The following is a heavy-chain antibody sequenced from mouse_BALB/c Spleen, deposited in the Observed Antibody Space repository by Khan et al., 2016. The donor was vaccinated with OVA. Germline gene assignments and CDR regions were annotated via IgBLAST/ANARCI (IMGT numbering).Heavy chain of an antibody. CDR2: ISSGGDYT. V-gene: IGHV5-6*01. CDR1: GFTFSSYS. J-gene: IGHJ3*01. D-gene: IGHD1-3*01. Sequence: EVKLVESGGDLVKPGGSLKLSCAASGFTFSSYSMSWVRQTPDKRLEWVASISSGGDYTYYPDSVKGRFTISRDNAKNTLYLQMSDLKSEDTAMYYCADHLTWSVAYWGQGTLVTVSA. CDR3: ADHLTWSVAY.